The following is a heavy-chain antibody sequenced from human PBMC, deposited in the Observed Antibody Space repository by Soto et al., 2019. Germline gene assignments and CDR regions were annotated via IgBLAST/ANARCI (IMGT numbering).Heavy chain of an antibody. V-gene: IGHV3-33*01. D-gene: IGHD2-8*01. CDR2: IWYDGSNK. CDR3: ARDPTCTNGVWYRVGMDV. CDR1: GFTFSSYG. J-gene: IGHJ6*02. Sequence: QVQLVESGGGVVQPGRSLRLSCAASGFTFSSYGMHWVRQAPGKGLEWVAVIWYDGSNKYYADSVKGRFTISRDNSKNTLYLQMKSLRAEDTGVYYGARDPTCTNGVWYRVGMDVWGQGTTVTVSS.